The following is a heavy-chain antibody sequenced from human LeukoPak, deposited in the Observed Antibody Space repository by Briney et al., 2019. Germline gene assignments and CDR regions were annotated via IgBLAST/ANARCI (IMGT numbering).Heavy chain of an antibody. J-gene: IGHJ4*02. CDR2: ISAYNGNT. CDR1: GYTFTSYG. V-gene: IGHV1-18*01. D-gene: IGHD1-26*01. Sequence: ASVKVSCKASGYTFTSYGISWVRQAPGQGLEWMGWISAYNGNTNYAQKLQGRVTMTTDTSTSTAYMELRSLRSDDTAVYYCARDLVPIVGATCFDYWGQGTLVTVSS. CDR3: ARDLVPIVGATCFDY.